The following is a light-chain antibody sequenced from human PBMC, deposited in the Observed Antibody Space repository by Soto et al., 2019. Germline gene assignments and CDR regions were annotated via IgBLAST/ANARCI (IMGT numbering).Light chain of an antibody. V-gene: IGKV1-5*03. J-gene: IGKJ2*01. Sequence: DLQMTQSPSTLSASVGDRVTITCRASQSISTWLAWYQQTPGKAPRLLIYEASTLESGVPTRFSGGGSGTEFTLTISGLQPEDFATFSCQQYKSYPYTFGQGTKLEIK. CDR3: QQYKSYPYT. CDR2: EAS. CDR1: QSISTW.